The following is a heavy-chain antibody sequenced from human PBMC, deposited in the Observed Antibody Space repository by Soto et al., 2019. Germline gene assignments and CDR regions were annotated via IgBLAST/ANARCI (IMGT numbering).Heavy chain of an antibody. D-gene: IGHD6-13*01. Sequence: QVQLQESGPGLVKPSETLSLTCTVSGGSISSYYWSWIRQPPGKGLEWIGYIYYSGSTNYNPSLKSRVTISVDTSKNQFSLKLSSVTAADTAVYYCARGQQLGREYFQHWGQGTLVTVSS. CDR1: GGSISSYY. J-gene: IGHJ1*01. V-gene: IGHV4-59*08. CDR2: IYYSGST. CDR3: ARGQQLGREYFQH.